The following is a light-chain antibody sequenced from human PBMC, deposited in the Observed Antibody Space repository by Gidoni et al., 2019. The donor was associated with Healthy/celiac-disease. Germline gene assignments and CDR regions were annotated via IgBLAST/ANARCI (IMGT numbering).Light chain of an antibody. CDR3: QQYNSYSGIT. V-gene: IGKV1-5*03. J-gene: IGKJ5*01. Sequence: DIQMTQSPSTLSASVGDRATITCRASQSISSWLAWYQQKPGKAPKLLIYKASSLESGVPSRFSGSGSGTEFTLTISSLQPDDFATYYCQQYNSYSGITFGQGTRLEIK. CDR1: QSISSW. CDR2: KAS.